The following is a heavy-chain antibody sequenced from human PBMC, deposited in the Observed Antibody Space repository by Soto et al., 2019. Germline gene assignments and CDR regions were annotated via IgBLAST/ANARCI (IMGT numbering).Heavy chain of an antibody. CDR3: AKHSEYQLLSWLDP. Sequence: GGSLRLSCAASGFSFNTYAMSWVRQAPGKGLEWVSGISAGGGNTYYADSVRGRFTISRDNSKNTVDLQISSLRAEDTALYYCAKHSEYQLLSWLDPWGLGTLVTVSS. D-gene: IGHD2-2*01. V-gene: IGHV3-23*01. CDR1: GFSFNTYA. CDR2: ISAGGGNT. J-gene: IGHJ5*02.